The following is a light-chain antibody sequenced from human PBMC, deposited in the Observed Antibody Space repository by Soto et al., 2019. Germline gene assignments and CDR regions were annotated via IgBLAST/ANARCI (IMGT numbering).Light chain of an antibody. CDR2: AVS. CDR3: SLYTSSSTLV. Sequence: QSVLTQPPSVSGSPGQSVTISCTGTSSDVGSYNRVSWYQQPPGTAPKLMIYAVSNRPSGVPDRFSGSKSGNTASLTISGLQAEDEADYYCSLYTSSSTLVFGGGTKVTVL. J-gene: IGLJ2*01. CDR1: SSDVGSYNR. V-gene: IGLV2-18*01.